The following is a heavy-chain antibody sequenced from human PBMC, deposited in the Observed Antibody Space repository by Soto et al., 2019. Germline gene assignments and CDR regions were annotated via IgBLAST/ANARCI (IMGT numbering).Heavy chain of an antibody. V-gene: IGHV3-9*01. CDR3: AKDRLKYQLLWDGMDV. D-gene: IGHD2-2*01. J-gene: IGHJ6*02. Sequence: GGSLRLSCAASGFTFDDYAMHWVRQAPGKGLEWVSGISWNSGSIGYADSVKGRFTISRDNAKNSLYLQMNSLRAEDTALYDCAKDRLKYQLLWDGMDVWGQGTTVTVSS. CDR2: ISWNSGSI. CDR1: GFTFDDYA.